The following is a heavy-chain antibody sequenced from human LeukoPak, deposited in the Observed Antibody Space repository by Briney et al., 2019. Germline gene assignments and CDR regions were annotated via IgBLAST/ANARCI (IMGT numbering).Heavy chain of an antibody. Sequence: GGSLRLSCAASGFTFSSYAMSWVRQAPGKGLEWVSVISGSGSSTYYADSVRGRFTISRDNSKNTLYLQMNSLRAEDTAVYYCAKTRPLDSSSWSHGDYWGQGTLVTVSS. CDR3: AKTRPLDSSSWSHGDY. CDR1: GFTFSSYA. J-gene: IGHJ4*02. V-gene: IGHV3-23*01. CDR2: ISGSGSST. D-gene: IGHD6-13*01.